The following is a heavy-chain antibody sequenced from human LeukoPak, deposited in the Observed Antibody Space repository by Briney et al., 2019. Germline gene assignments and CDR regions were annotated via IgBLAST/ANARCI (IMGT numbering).Heavy chain of an antibody. Sequence: SVKVSCKASGSTFSSYDINWVRQAPGQGLEWLGGIIPISGTPNYAQKLQGRVTITTDESTSTAYMDLSGLRSGDTAMYYCAIQGVGAPGSFDIWGQGTMVTVSS. D-gene: IGHD1-26*01. CDR3: AIQGVGAPGSFDI. CDR1: GSTFSSYD. J-gene: IGHJ3*02. V-gene: IGHV1-69*05. CDR2: IIPISGTP.